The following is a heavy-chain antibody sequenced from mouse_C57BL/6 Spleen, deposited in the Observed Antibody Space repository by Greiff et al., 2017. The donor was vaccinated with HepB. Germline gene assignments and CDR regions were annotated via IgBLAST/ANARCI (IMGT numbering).Heavy chain of an antibody. CDR2: IDPENGDT. J-gene: IGHJ3*01. D-gene: IGHD2-10*02. Sequence: DVQLVESGAELVRPGASVKLSCTASGFNIKDDYMHWVKQRPEQGLEWIGWIDPENGDTEYASKFQGKATITADTSSNTAYLQLSSLTSEDTAVYYCTTRGYVAWFAYWGQGTLVTVSA. CDR3: TTRGYVAWFAY. V-gene: IGHV14-4*01. CDR1: GFNIKDDY.